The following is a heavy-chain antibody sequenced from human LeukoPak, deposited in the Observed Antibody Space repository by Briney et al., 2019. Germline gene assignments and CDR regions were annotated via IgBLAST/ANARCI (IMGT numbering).Heavy chain of an antibody. D-gene: IGHD5-24*01. V-gene: IGHV4-39*01. J-gene: IGHJ3*02. Sequence: PSETLPLTCTVSGVSISSSNPYWGWIRQPPGKGLEWIGSIYYSGNTYYNASLKSQVSISIDTSKNQFSLRLTSVTAADTAVYYCARAYRTRWLQLWARAFDIWGQGTMVTVSS. CDR2: IYYSGNT. CDR1: GVSISSSNPY. CDR3: ARAYRTRWLQLWARAFDI.